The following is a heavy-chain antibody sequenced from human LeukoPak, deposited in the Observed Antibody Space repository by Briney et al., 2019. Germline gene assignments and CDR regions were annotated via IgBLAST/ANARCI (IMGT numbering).Heavy chain of an antibody. J-gene: IGHJ4*02. D-gene: IGHD2-15*01. CDR2: ISSSSSYT. V-gene: IGHV3-11*06. Sequence: NPGGSLRLSCAASGFTFSDYYMNWLRQAPGKGLEWVSYISSSSSYTNYADSVKGRFTISRDNAKNSLYLQMNSLRAEDTAVYYCARESCSGGSCYYFDYWGQGTLVTVSS. CDR3: ARESCSGGSCYYFDY. CDR1: GFTFSDYY.